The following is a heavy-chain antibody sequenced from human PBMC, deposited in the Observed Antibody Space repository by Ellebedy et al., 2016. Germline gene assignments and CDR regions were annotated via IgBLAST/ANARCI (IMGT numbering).Heavy chain of an antibody. CDR1: GGSISSSSYY. Sequence: SETLSLXXTVSGGSISSSSYYWGWIVQPPGKGLEWIGSIYYSVSTYYNPSLKSRVTVSVDTSKNQFSLRLSCVTAADTAVYYCARRLSIGISGLGWFDPWGQGTLVTVSS. D-gene: IGHD1-14*01. CDR2: IYYSVST. V-gene: IGHV4-39*01. J-gene: IGHJ5*02. CDR3: ARRLSIGISGLGWFDP.